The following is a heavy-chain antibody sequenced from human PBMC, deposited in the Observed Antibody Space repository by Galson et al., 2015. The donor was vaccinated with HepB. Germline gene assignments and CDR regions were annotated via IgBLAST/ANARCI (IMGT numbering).Heavy chain of an antibody. CDR3: ARGGPWFGERTEYFQN. CDR2: ISSSSSTI. CDR1: GFTFSSQS. Sequence: RLSCAASGFTFSSQSMNWVRQAPGKGLEWISYISSSSSTIYYADSVKGRFIVSRDNARMSVFLQMNSLRGEDTAVYYCARGGPWFGERTEYFQNWGRGTLVTVSS. J-gene: IGHJ1*01. D-gene: IGHD3-10*01. V-gene: IGHV3-48*04.